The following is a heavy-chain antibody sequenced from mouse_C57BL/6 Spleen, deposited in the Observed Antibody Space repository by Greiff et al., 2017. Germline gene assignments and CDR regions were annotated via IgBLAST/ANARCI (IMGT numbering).Heavy chain of an antibody. V-gene: IGHV1-69*01. J-gene: IGHJ4*01. CDR2: IDPSDSYT. D-gene: IGHD1-2*01. CDR3: GRVGVRPGYYAMDY. Sequence: VQLQQPGAELVMPGASVKLSCKASGYTFTSSWMHWVKQRPGQGLEWIGEIDPSDSYTNYNQKFKGKSTLTVDKSSSTAYMQLSSLTSEDSAVYYGGRVGVRPGYYAMDYWGQGTSVTVSS. CDR1: GYTFTSSW.